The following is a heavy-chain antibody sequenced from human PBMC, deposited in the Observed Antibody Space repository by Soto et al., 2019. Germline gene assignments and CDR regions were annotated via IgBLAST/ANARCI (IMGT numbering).Heavy chain of an antibody. V-gene: IGHV3-53*01. J-gene: IGHJ4*02. CDR2: IYSGGST. Sequence: EVQLVESGGGLIQPGGSLRLSCTASGFTVSSNYMSWVRQAPGKGLEGVSVIYSGGSTYYADSVKGRFTISRDSSKNTLYLQMNSLRAEDTAVYYCARFSGYPNYFFDYWGQGTLVTVSS. D-gene: IGHD5-18*01. CDR3: ARFSGYPNYFFDY. CDR1: GFTVSSNY.